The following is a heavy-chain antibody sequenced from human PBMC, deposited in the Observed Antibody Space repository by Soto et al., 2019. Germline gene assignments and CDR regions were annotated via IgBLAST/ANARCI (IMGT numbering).Heavy chain of an antibody. CDR2: TIPMFATA. V-gene: IGHV1-69*01. J-gene: IGHJ4*02. CDR3: ARGLFGQQWLVGFDT. Sequence: QVHLVQSGAEVKKPGSSVKVSCKASGGSFRNYIFAWVRQAPGQGLEWMGGTIPMFATAQYAQKLQGRVTIPADESTSTVYMDLTSLRSDDTAVYYCARGLFGQQWLVGFDTWGQGTLVTVSS. CDR1: GGSFRNYI. D-gene: IGHD6-19*01.